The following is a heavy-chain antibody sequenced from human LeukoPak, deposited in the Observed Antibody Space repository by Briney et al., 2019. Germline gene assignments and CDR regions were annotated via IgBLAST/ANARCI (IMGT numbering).Heavy chain of an antibody. Sequence: ASVKVSCKASGYTFASYAMHWVRQAPGQRLEWMGWINAGNGNTKYSQKFQGRVTITRDTSASTAYMELSSLRSEDTAVYYCARAYSSSWYDYWGQGTLVTVSS. V-gene: IGHV1-3*01. CDR1: GYTFASYA. J-gene: IGHJ4*02. CDR3: ARAYSSSWYDY. D-gene: IGHD6-13*01. CDR2: INAGNGNT.